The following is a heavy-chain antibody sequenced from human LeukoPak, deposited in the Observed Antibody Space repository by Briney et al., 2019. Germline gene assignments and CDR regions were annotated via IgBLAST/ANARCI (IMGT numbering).Heavy chain of an antibody. D-gene: IGHD1-1*01. J-gene: IGHJ4*02. CDR1: GFTFRSNW. Sequence: GGSLRLSCVASGFTFRSNWMDWVRQAPGKGLEWVANIERDGSEKNYVDSVKGRFTISRDNAKNSLYLEMNSLRAEDTAVYYCAKEGNWNLDYWGQGALVTVSS. CDR2: IERDGSEK. V-gene: IGHV3-7*01. CDR3: AKEGNWNLDY.